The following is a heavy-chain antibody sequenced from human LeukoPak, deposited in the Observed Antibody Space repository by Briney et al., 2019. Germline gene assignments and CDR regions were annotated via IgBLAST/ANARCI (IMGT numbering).Heavy chain of an antibody. J-gene: IGHJ4*02. CDR2: IYYSGST. D-gene: IGHD5-18*01. Sequence: PSETLSLTCTVSGGSISSYYWSWIRQPPGKGLEWIGCIYYSGSTNYNPSLKSRVTISVDTSKNQFSLKLSPVTAADTAVYYCARLHDGYRYGADYWGQGTLVTAS. V-gene: IGHV4-59*08. CDR3: ARLHDGYRYGADY. CDR1: GGSISSYY.